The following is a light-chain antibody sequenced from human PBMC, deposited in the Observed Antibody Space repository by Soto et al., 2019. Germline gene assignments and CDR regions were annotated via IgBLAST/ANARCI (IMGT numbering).Light chain of an antibody. CDR2: LNSDGSH. Sequence: QPVLTQSPSASASLGASVKLTCTLSSGHSSYAIAWHQQQPEKGPRYLMKLNSDGSHSKGDGIPDRFSGSSSGAGRDRAACGLQSEDEGDYYGQTWGSGIQVFGTGTKVAVL. J-gene: IGLJ1*01. CDR1: SGHSSYA. V-gene: IGLV4-69*01. CDR3: QTWGSGIQV.